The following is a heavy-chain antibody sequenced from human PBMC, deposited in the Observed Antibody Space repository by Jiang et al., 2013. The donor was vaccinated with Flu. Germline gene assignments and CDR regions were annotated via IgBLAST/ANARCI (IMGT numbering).Heavy chain of an antibody. Sequence: KPTQTLTLTCTFSGFSLSTSGVGVGWIRQPPGKALEWLALIYWDDDKRYSPSLKSRLTITKDTSKNQVVLTMTNMDPVDTATYYCAHSQTQGDGYNWLIAFDIWGQGTMVTVSS. CDR2: IYWDDDK. D-gene: IGHD5-24*01. V-gene: IGHV2-5*02. CDR1: GFSLSTSGVG. CDR3: AHSQTQGDGYNWLIAFDI. J-gene: IGHJ3*02.